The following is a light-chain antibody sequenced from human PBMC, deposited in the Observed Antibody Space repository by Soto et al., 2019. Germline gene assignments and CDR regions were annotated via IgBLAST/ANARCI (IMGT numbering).Light chain of an antibody. CDR2: GAS. CDR1: QNVSSN. CDR3: QQYNNWPPCT. Sequence: EIVMTQSPATLSVSPGERATLSCRASQNVSSNLAWYHQKPGQAPRLLIYGASTRATGVPARFSGSGSGTEFALTISSLQSEDFAVYYCQQYNNWPPCTFGQGTKLEIK. V-gene: IGKV3-15*01. J-gene: IGKJ2*02.